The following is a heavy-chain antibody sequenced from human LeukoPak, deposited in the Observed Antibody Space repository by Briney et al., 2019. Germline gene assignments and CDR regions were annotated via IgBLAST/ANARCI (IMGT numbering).Heavy chain of an antibody. CDR2: INHSGST. CDR1: GGSLSGYY. J-gene: IGHJ5*02. CDR3: AGRRKGYNLFDP. Sequence: SETLSLTCAVYGGSLSGYYWSWIRQPPGKGLEWIGEINHSGSTNYNPSLKSRVTISVATSKSQFSLKLSSVTAADTAVYYCAGRRKGYNLFDPWGQGTLVTVSS. V-gene: IGHV4-34*01.